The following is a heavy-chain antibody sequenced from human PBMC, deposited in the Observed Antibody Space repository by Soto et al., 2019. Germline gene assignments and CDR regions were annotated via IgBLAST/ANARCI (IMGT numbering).Heavy chain of an antibody. Sequence: QITLKESGPTLVKPTQTLTLTCTFSGSPLSTHGVAVGWIRQAPGKAPEWLALLYWDDEKLYSPSLKSRLTNTKDTSKKQVVLTMSTMAPMDTATYYCARRLHTSEILTGSYIWDNYSDPWGRGTLVTVST. CDR1: GSPLSTHGVA. CDR2: LYWDDEK. J-gene: IGHJ5*02. D-gene: IGHD3-9*01. V-gene: IGHV2-5*02. CDR3: ARRLHTSEILTGSYIWDNYSDP.